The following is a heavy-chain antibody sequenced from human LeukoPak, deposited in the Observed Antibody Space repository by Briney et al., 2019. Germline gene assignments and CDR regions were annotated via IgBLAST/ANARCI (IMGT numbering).Heavy chain of an antibody. CDR3: ARESMLRNYFDY. Sequence: PSETLSLTCTVSGGSISSYHRSWIRQPPGKGLEWIGYIYYSGSTNYNPSLKSRVTISVDTSKNQFSLKLSSVTAADTAVYYCARESMLRNYFDYWGQGTLVTVSS. CDR2: IYYSGST. J-gene: IGHJ4*02. V-gene: IGHV4-59*01. D-gene: IGHD2-8*01. CDR1: GGSISSYH.